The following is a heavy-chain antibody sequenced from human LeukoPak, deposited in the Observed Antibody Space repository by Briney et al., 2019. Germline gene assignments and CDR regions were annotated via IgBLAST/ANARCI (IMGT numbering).Heavy chain of an antibody. D-gene: IGHD3-10*01. J-gene: IGHJ6*03. V-gene: IGHV1-8*02. Sequence: ASVKVSCKASGYTFTSYGISWVRQATGQGLEWMGWMNPNSGNTGYAQKFQGRVTMTRNTSISTAYMELSSLKDTAVYYCAAFITMVRGATLGYYYYMDVWGKGTTVTISS. CDR2: MNPNSGNT. CDR3: AAFITMVRGATLGYYYYMDV. CDR1: GYTFTSYG.